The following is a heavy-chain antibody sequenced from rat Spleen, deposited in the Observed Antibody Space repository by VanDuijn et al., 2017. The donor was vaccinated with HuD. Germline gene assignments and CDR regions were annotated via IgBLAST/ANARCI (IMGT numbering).Heavy chain of an antibody. D-gene: IGHD1-11*01. Sequence: EVQLVESGGGLVQPGRSMKLSCAAAGYTFSDYGMVWVLQAPTKGLEWVASISYDGSSTYYRDSVKGRFTISRDNAKSTLYLQMDSLRSEDTATYYCATRDGGYPGWGQGTLVTVSS. J-gene: IGHJ3*01. CDR3: ATRDGGYPG. CDR1: GYTFSDYG. V-gene: IGHV5-20*01. CDR2: ISYDGSST.